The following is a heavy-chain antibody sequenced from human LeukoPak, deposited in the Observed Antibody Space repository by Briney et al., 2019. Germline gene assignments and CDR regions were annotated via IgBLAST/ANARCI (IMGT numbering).Heavy chain of an antibody. V-gene: IGHV4-34*01. J-gene: IGHJ4*02. CDR2: INHSGST. Sequence: SETLSLTCAIYGGSFSGYYWSWIRQPPGKGLEWIGEINHSGSTNYNPSLESRVTISVDTSKNQFSLKLSSVTAADTAVYYCARLRGRYYYDSSGYYKFDYWGQGTLVTVSS. D-gene: IGHD3-22*01. CDR1: GGSFSGYY. CDR3: ARLRGRYYYDSSGYYKFDY.